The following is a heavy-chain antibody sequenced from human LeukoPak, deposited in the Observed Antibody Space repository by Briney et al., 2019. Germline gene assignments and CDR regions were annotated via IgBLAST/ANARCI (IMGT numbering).Heavy chain of an antibody. V-gene: IGHV4-4*07. CDR3: ARGRYESTRLSAYYYYYMDV. D-gene: IGHD1-14*01. CDR1: GGSISSYY. Sequence: SETLSLTCTVSGGSISSYYWGWIRQPAGKGLEWIGRIYTSGGTIYNPSLKSRVTMSVDTSKNQFSLKLSSVTAADTAVYYCARGRYESTRLSAYYYYYMDVWGKGTTVTVSS. CDR2: IYTSGGT. J-gene: IGHJ6*03.